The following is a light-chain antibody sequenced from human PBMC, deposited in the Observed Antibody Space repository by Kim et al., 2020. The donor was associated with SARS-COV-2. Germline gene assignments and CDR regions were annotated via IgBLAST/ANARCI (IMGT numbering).Light chain of an antibody. CDR1: SSDVGGYNY. Sequence: QSALTQPRSVSGSPGQSVTIPCTGTSSDVGGYNYVSWYQQHPGKAPKLMIYDVSKRPSGIPDRFSGSKSGNTASLTISGLQAEDEADYYCCSNAGTYTWVFGGGTKLTVL. CDR3: CSNAGTYTWV. J-gene: IGLJ3*02. CDR2: DVS. V-gene: IGLV2-11*01.